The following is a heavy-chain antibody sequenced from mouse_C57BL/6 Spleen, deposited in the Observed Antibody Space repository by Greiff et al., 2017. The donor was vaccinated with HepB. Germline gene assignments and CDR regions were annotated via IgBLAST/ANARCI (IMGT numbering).Heavy chain of an antibody. CDR2: IYPGDGDT. Sequence: LVESGPELVKPGASVNISCKASGYAFSSSWMNWVKQRPGKGLEWIGRIYPGDGDTNYNGKLKGKATLTADKSSSTAYMQLRSLTSEDAAVYFCARRNWVPFDYWGQGTTLTVSS. J-gene: IGHJ2*01. V-gene: IGHV1-82*01. D-gene: IGHD4-1*01. CDR1: GYAFSSSW. CDR3: ARRNWVPFDY.